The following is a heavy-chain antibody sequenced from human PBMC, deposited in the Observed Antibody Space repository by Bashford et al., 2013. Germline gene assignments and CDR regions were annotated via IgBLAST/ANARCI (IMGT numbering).Heavy chain of an antibody. D-gene: IGHD2-2*01. Sequence: VRQAPGMGLEWVSTVSGSGGSTYYADSVKGRFTASRDNSKNTLDLQMNSLRAEDTAVYYCAKDRGRDIEVVPAAIGKNYYYYGMDVWGQGTTVTVSS. CDR2: VSGSGGST. V-gene: IGHV3-23*01. CDR3: AKDRGRDIEVVPAAIGKNYYYYGMDV. J-gene: IGHJ6*02.